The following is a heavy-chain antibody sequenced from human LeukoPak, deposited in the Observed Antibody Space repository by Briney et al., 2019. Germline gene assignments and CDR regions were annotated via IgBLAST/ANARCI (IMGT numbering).Heavy chain of an antibody. CDR3: AKDRWELLLLIVY. Sequence: GGSLRLSCAASGFTFSNYAMSWVRQAPGKGLEWVSGISGSGASTYYPDSMKGRFTISRDNSKNTLYLQMNSLRAEDTAVYYCAKDRWELLLLIVYWGQGTLVTVSS. CDR2: ISGSGAST. J-gene: IGHJ4*02. CDR1: GFTFSNYA. V-gene: IGHV3-23*01. D-gene: IGHD1-26*01.